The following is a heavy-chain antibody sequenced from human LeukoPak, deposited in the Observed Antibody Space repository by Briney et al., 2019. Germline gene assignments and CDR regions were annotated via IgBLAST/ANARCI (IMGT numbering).Heavy chain of an antibody. D-gene: IGHD6-19*01. CDR2: IYSGGST. J-gene: IGHJ5*02. V-gene: IGHV3-53*01. Sequence: PGGSLRFSCAASGFTVSSNYMSWVRQAPGKGLEWVSVIYSGGSTYYADSVKGRFTISRDNSKNTLYLQMNSLRAEDTAVYYCARAWDSSGWYWFDPWGQGTLVTVSS. CDR1: GFTVSSNY. CDR3: ARAWDSSGWYWFDP.